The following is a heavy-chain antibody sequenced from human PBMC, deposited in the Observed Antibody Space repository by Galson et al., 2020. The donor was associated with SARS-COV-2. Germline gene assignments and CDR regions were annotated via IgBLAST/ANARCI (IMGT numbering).Heavy chain of an antibody. Sequence: SETLSLTCAVYGGSFSDYYWSWIRQTPGKGLEWIGEINHSGSTNYKPSLKSQVTISVDTSKNQFSLKLSSVIAADTAVYYCARTRYYDYIWGTDRNGFDIWGQGTMVTVSS. V-gene: IGHV4-34*01. J-gene: IGHJ3*02. CDR2: INHSGST. D-gene: IGHD3-16*02. CDR1: GGSFSDYY. CDR3: ARTRYYDYIWGTDRNGFDI.